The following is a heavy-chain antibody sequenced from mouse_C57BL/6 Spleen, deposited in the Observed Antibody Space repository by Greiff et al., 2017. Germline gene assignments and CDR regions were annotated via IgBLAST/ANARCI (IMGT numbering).Heavy chain of an antibody. Sequence: EVQLVESGPELVKPGASVKISCKASGYSFTDYNMNWVKQSNGKSLEWIGVINPNYGTTSYNQKFKGKATLTVDQSSSTAYMQLNRLTSEDSAVYCCARSGTTVVATGAMDYWGQGTSVTVSS. CDR3: ARSGTTVVATGAMDY. CDR1: GYSFTDYN. CDR2: INPNYGTT. V-gene: IGHV1-39*01. J-gene: IGHJ4*01. D-gene: IGHD1-1*01.